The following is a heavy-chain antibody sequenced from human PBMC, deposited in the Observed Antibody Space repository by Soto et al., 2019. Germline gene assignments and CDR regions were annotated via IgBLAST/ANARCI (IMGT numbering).Heavy chain of an antibody. CDR2: INAGNGNT. V-gene: IGHV1-3*01. J-gene: IGHJ3*02. D-gene: IGHD3-10*01. Sequence: APGQRLEWMGWINAGNGNTKYSQKFQGRVTITRDTSASTAYMELSSLRSEDTAVYYCARAHGSGWGAFDIWGQGTMVTVS. CDR3: ARAHGSGWGAFDI.